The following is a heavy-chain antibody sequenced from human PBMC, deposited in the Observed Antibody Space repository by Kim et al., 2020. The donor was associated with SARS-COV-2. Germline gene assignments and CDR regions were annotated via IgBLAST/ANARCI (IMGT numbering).Heavy chain of an antibody. J-gene: IGHJ4*02. CDR1: GFTFSSYE. V-gene: IGHV3-48*03. D-gene: IGHD3-22*01. CDR3: ARALPLRSPNYYYDSSGYPIELGY. CDR2: ISSSGSTI. Sequence: GGSLRLSCAASGFTFSSYEMNWVRQAPGKGLEWVSYISSSGSTIYYADSVKGRFTISRDNAKNSLYLQMNSLRAEDTAVYYCARALPLRSPNYYYDSSGYPIELGYWGQGTLVTVSS.